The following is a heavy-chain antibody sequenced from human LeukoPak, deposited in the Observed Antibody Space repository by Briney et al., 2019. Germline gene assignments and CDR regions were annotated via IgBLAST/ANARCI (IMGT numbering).Heavy chain of an antibody. CDR3: ARLLTGYYYYYYYMDV. Sequence: ASVKVSCKASGYTFTSYDINWVRQAPGQGLEWMGWMNPNSGNTGYAQKFQGRVTMTRNTSISTAYMELSSLRSEDTAVYYCARLLTGYYYYYYYMDVWGKGTTVTVSS. V-gene: IGHV1-8*01. D-gene: IGHD3-9*01. J-gene: IGHJ6*03. CDR2: MNPNSGNT. CDR1: GYTFTSYD.